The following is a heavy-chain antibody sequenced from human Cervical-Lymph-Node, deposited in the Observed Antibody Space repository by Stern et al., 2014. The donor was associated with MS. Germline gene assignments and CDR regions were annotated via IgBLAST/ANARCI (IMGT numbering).Heavy chain of an antibody. CDR2: IYPGDSDT. J-gene: IGHJ4*02. Sequence: EVQLVESGAEVKKPGESLKISCKGSGYTFSNSWIGWVRQMPGRGLEWMGIIYPGDSDTRYSPSFQGQITISAEKSISAAYLQWNSLKAADTAIFCGARGSAGAGAFFDYWGQGTLVTVSS. V-gene: IGHV5-51*01. CDR1: GYTFSNSW. D-gene: IGHD2-8*02. CDR3: ARGSAGAGAFFDY.